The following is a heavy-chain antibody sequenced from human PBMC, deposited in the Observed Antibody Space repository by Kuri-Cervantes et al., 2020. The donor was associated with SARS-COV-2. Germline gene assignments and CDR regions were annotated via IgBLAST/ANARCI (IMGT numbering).Heavy chain of an antibody. CDR2: IYTSGST. CDR1: GGSISSYY. CDR3: ARDLIAAAGQYYYYGMDV. D-gene: IGHD6-13*01. Sequence: GSLRLSCTVSGGSISSYYWSWNRQPAGKGLEWIGRIYTSGSTNYNPSLKSRVTMSVDTSKNQFSLKLSSVTAADTAVYYCARDLIAAAGQYYYYGMDVWGQGTTVTVSS. J-gene: IGHJ6*02. V-gene: IGHV4-4*07.